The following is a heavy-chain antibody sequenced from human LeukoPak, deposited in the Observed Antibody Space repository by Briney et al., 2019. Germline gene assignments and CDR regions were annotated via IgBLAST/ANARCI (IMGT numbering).Heavy chain of an antibody. CDR3: ARGTVVTDFDY. V-gene: IGHV4-59*01. CDR1: GGSISSYY. CDR2: IYYSGST. D-gene: IGHD4-23*01. J-gene: IGHJ4*02. Sequence: SETLSLTCTVSGGSISSYYWSWIRQPPGKGLEWIGYIYYSGSTNYNPSLKSRVTISVDTSKNQFSLKLSSVTAADTAVYYCARGTVVTDFDYWGQGTLVTVSS.